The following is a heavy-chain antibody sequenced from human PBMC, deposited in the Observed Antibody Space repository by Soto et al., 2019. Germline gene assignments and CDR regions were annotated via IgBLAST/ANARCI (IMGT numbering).Heavy chain of an antibody. J-gene: IGHJ4*02. D-gene: IGHD6-19*01. CDR1: GFTFDDHA. Sequence: GGSLRLSCAASGFTFDDHAMHWVRQAPGKGLEWVSSINWNTGLIGYADSVKGRFTISRDNAKNSLYLQMNSLTIEDTALYYCVKEAVSSGWSGGRIYFFQSWGQGSLVTVSS. V-gene: IGHV3-9*01. CDR3: VKEAVSSGWSGGRIYFFQS. CDR2: INWNTGLI.